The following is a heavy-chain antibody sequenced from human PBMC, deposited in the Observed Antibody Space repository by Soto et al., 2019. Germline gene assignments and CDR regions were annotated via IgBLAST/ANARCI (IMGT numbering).Heavy chain of an antibody. CDR3: ARELSGYKYGPGEVY. J-gene: IGHJ1*01. V-gene: IGHV4-30-4*01. CDR1: GGSIISDDFY. CDR2: IYHIGTT. D-gene: IGHD5-12*01. Sequence: PSETLSLTCTVSGGSIISDDFYWSWIRQTPGKGLEWIGHIYHIGTTSYNPSLKSRVTISLDTSNHHFFLEMSSVTAADTAVYFCARELSGYKYGPGEVYWGQGTLATVSS.